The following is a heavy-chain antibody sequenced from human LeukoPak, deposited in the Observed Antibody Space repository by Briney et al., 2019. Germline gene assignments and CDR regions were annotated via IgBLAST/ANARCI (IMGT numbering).Heavy chain of an antibody. CDR2: IRYDGSYK. D-gene: IGHD3-10*01. Sequence: PGGSLRLSCASSGFTFSSYGMHWVRQAPGQGLEWVAFIRYDGSYKYYADSVKGRFTISRDNSKNTLYLQMNSLRAEDTAVYYCAKYKGGLVRGVIITVPFDYWGQGTLVTVSS. CDR3: AKYKGGLVRGVIITVPFDY. J-gene: IGHJ4*02. CDR1: GFTFSSYG. V-gene: IGHV3-30*02.